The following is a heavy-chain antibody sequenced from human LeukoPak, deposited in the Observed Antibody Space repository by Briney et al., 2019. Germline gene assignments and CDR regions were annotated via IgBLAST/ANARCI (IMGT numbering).Heavy chain of an antibody. CDR3: ASSYCGGDCPDAFDI. V-gene: IGHV3-7*01. J-gene: IGHJ3*02. Sequence: GGSLRLSCAASGFTFSSYLMSWVRQAPGKGLEWVANIKQDGSEKYYVDSVKGRFTISRDNAKNSLYLQMNSLRAEDTAVYYCASSYCGGDCPDAFDIWGQGTMVTVSS. D-gene: IGHD2-21*02. CDR1: GFTFSSYL. CDR2: IKQDGSEK.